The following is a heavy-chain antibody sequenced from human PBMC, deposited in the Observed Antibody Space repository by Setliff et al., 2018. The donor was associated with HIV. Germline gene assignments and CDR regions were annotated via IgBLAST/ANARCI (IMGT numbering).Heavy chain of an antibody. Sequence: SETLSLTCTVYGASISNSNSYWGWIRQPPGKRLEWLGSIYSSGSPSYNPSLSSRLTISVDTSKNHVSLRLSSVTAADTGVYYCARLNLSYCSSTSCPNWFDPWGQGTLVTVSS. CDR3: ARLNLSYCSSTSCPNWFDP. CDR2: IYSSGSP. J-gene: IGHJ5*02. V-gene: IGHV4-39*02. D-gene: IGHD2-2*01. CDR1: GASISNSNSY.